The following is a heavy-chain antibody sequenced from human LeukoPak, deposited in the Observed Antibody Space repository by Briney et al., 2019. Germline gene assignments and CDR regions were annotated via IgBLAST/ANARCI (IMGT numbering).Heavy chain of an antibody. Sequence: GGSLRLSCAASGLTVSSNYMSWVRQAPGKGLEWVSVLYRGGSTYYADSVKGRFTISRDNSKNTLYLQMNSLRAEDTAVYYCARGGKEVRGVVYYYYYMDVWGKGTTVTISS. D-gene: IGHD3-10*01. CDR1: GLTVSSNY. CDR2: LYRGGST. V-gene: IGHV3-53*01. CDR3: ARGGKEVRGVVYYYYYMDV. J-gene: IGHJ6*03.